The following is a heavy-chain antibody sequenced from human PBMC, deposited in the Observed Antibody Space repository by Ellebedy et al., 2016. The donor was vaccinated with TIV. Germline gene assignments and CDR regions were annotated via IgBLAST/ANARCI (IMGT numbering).Heavy chain of an antibody. CDR2: INAGNGNT. CDR1: GYTFTTYA. J-gene: IGHJ4*02. Sequence: AASVKVSCKASGYTFTTYAMHWVRQAPGQRLEWMAWINAGNGNTKSSQKFQGRVTITRDTSATTVYMELSSLRSEDTAVYYCAKQGGYSYGSPFDYWGQGTLVTVSS. CDR3: AKQGGYSYGSPFDY. V-gene: IGHV1-3*01. D-gene: IGHD5-18*01.